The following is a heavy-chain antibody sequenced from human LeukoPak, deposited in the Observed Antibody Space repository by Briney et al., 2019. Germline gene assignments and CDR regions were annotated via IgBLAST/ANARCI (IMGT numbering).Heavy chain of an antibody. J-gene: IGHJ4*02. V-gene: IGHV3-23*01. D-gene: IGHD3-16*02. CDR2: ISGSGGST. CDR1: GFTFSSYG. CDR3: AKIDWGSYRFGYFDY. Sequence: GGSLRLSCAASGFTFSSYGMSWVRQAPGKGLEWVSAISGSGGSTYYADSVKGRFTISRDNSKNTLYLQMNSLRAEDTAIYYCAKIDWGSYRFGYFDYWGQGILVTVSS.